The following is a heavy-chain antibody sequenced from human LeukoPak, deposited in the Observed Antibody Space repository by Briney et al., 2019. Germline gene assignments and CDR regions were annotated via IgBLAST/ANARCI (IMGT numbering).Heavy chain of an antibody. J-gene: IGHJ4*02. D-gene: IGHD3-22*01. CDR2: ISAYNGNT. CDR3: AGGDYYDSSGYSLPRD. CDR1: GYTFTSYG. Sequence: APVKVSCKASGYTFTSYGISWVRQAPGQGLEWMGWISAYNGNTNYAQKLQGRVTMTTDTSTSTAYMELRSLRSDDTAVYYCAGGDYYDSSGYSLPRDWGQGTLVTVSS. V-gene: IGHV1-18*01.